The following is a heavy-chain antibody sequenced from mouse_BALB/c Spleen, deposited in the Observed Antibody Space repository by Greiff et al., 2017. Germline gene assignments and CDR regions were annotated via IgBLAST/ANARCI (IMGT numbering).Heavy chain of an antibody. CDR3: ARYVNYHY. Sequence: VQLKQSGAELVKPGASVKLSCTASGFNIKDTYMHWVKQRPEQGLELIGRIDPANGNTKYDPKFQGKATITAYTSSNTAYLQLSSLTSEDTAVYYCARYVNYHYWGQGTTLTVSS. CDR1: GFNIKDTY. J-gene: IGHJ2*01. CDR2: IDPANGNT. V-gene: IGHV14-3*02. D-gene: IGHD2-10*02.